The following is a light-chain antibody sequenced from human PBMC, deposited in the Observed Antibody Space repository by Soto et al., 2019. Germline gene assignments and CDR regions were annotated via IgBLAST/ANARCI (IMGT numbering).Light chain of an antibody. CDR3: KQYNNWPPA. J-gene: IGKJ1*01. Sequence: EIVMTQSPATLSVSPGERATLSCRASQSVSGNLAWYQQKPGQAPRLLIYGASTRATAIPARFSGSGSGTEFTLTISSLQSEDFVVYSCKQYNNWPPAFGQGTKVEIK. V-gene: IGKV3-15*01. CDR1: QSVSGN. CDR2: GAS.